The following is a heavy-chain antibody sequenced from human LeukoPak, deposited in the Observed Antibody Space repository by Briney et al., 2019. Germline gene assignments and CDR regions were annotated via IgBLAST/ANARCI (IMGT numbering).Heavy chain of an antibody. J-gene: IGHJ3*02. CDR3: ARDRSSGWYWDAFDI. CDR2: IYYSGST. D-gene: IGHD6-19*01. Sequence: PSETLSLTCTVSGGSISSYYWSWVRQPPGKGLGWSGDIYYSGSTNYNPSLKSRVTISVDTSKNQFSLKLSSVTAADTAVYYCARDRSSGWYWDAFDIWGQGTMVTVSS. CDR1: GGSISSYY. V-gene: IGHV4-59*01.